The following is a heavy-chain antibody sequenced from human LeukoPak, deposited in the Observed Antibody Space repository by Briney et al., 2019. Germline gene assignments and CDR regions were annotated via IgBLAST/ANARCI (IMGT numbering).Heavy chain of an antibody. CDR3: ARSTLSLDAFDI. CDR2: IDWDVDK. CDR1: GFSLSTSGMR. V-gene: IGHV2-70*04. J-gene: IGHJ3*02. Sequence: ESGPTLVNPTQTLTLTCTFSGFSLSTSGMRVSWIRQPPGKALEWLARIDWDVDKFYSTSLKTRLTISKDTSKNQVVLTMTNMDPVDTATYYCARSTLSLDAFDIWGQGTMVTVSS. D-gene: IGHD2/OR15-2a*01.